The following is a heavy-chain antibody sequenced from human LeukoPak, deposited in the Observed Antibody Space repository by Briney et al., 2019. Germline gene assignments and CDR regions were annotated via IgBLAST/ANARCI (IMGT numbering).Heavy chain of an antibody. CDR2: ISGSGAST. D-gene: IGHD6-19*01. V-gene: IGHV3-23*01. Sequence: PGGSLRLSCVASGFTFSSYAMSWVRQAPGKGLEWVSGISGSGASTYYADSVKGRFTISRDNSKNTLYLQMNSLRAEDTAVYYCAKDPAVANTSRPLQHWGQGTLVTVTS. J-gene: IGHJ1*01. CDR1: GFTFSSYA. CDR3: AKDPAVANTSRPLQH.